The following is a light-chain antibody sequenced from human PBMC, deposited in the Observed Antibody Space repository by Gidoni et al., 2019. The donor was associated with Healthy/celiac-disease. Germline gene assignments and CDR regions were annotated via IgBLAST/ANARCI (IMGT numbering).Light chain of an antibody. Sequence: QKVTISCSGSSSNIGNNYVSWYQQLPGTAPKLLIYDNNKRPSGIPDRFSGSKSGTSATLGITGLQTGDEADYYCGTWDSSLSAGGVFGGGTKLTVL. CDR1: SSNIGNNY. V-gene: IGLV1-51*01. J-gene: IGLJ2*01. CDR2: DNN. CDR3: GTWDSSLSAGGV.